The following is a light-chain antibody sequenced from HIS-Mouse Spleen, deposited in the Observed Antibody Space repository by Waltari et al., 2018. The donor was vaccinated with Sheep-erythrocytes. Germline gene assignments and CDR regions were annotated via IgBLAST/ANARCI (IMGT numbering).Light chain of an antibody. J-gene: IGLJ1*01. CDR1: SSDVGGYNY. CDR3: CSYAGSYNHV. V-gene: IGLV2-11*01. Sequence: QSALTQPASVSGSPGQSITISCTGTSSDVGGYNYVSWYQQNPGKAPKLMIYDVSKRPSGVPDRFSGSKSGNTASLTISGLQAEDEADYYCCSYAGSYNHVFATGTKVTVL. CDR2: DVS.